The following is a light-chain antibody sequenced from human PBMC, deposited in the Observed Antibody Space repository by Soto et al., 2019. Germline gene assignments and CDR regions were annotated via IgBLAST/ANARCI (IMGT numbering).Light chain of an antibody. V-gene: IGLV4-69*01. J-gene: IGLJ3*02. CDR2: VDSDGSH. CDR3: QTWATGIRV. CDR1: SVHSTYA. Sequence: QLGLTQSPSASASLGASFSLTCTLSSVHSTYAIAWLQHLPEKCPRYVMKVDSDGSHTKGDGVPDRFSGSSSGADRYLTISSLQSEDEADYSCQTWATGIRVFGGGTKLT.